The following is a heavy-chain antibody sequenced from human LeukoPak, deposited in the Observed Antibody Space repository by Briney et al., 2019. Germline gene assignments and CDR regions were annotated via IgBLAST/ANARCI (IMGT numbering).Heavy chain of an antibody. V-gene: IGHV3-30-3*01. CDR2: ISYDGSNK. D-gene: IGHD3-16*02. J-gene: IGHJ4*02. Sequence: GGSLRLSCAASGFTFSSYAMHWVRQAPGKGLEWVAVISYDGSNKYYADSVKGRFTISRDNAKNSLYLQMNSLRAEDTAVYYCAKGFGSLEGNDKQNPNYFDYWGQGTLVTVSS. CDR3: AKGFGSLEGNDKQNPNYFDY. CDR1: GFTFSSYA.